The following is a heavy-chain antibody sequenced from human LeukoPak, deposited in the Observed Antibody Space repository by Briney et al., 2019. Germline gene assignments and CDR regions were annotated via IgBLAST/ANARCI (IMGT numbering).Heavy chain of an antibody. J-gene: IGHJ4*02. CDR3: ARGCNRYDSSGYHCY. CDR1: GGSISSYS. D-gene: IGHD3-22*01. V-gene: IGHV4-59*01. Sequence: SETLSLTCTVSGGSISSYSWSWIRQPPGKGLENIGYIYRIGTTNYNPSLKSRVTISLDTSKNQFSLNLSSVTAADTAMYYCARGCNRYDSSGYHCYWGQGTLVTVSS. CDR2: IYRIGTT.